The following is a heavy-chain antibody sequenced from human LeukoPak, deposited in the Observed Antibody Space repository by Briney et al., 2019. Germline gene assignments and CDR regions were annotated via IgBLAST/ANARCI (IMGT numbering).Heavy chain of an antibody. Sequence: GGSLRLSCAASGFTFSSYGMHWVRQAPGKGLEWVAVISYDGSNKYYADSVKGRFTISRDNSKNTLYLQMNSLRAEDTAVYYCAKGDIVVPAAIRHWGQGTLVTVSS. CDR2: ISYDGSNK. CDR1: GFTFSSYG. V-gene: IGHV3-30*18. D-gene: IGHD2-2*01. CDR3: AKGDIVVPAAIRH. J-gene: IGHJ4*02.